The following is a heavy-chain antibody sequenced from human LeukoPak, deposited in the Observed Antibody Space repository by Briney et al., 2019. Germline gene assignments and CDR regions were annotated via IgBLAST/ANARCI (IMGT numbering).Heavy chain of an antibody. CDR3: TTVHCGGDCYPVDY. V-gene: IGHV3-15*01. D-gene: IGHD2-21*02. J-gene: IGHJ4*02. CDR1: GFTFSNAW. Sequence: GGSLRLSCAASGFTFSNAWMSWVRQAPGKGLEWVGCIKSKTDGGTTDYAAPVKGRFTISRDDSKNTLYLQMNSLKTEDTAVYYCTTVHCGGDCYPVDYWGQGTLVTVSS. CDR2: IKSKTDGGTT.